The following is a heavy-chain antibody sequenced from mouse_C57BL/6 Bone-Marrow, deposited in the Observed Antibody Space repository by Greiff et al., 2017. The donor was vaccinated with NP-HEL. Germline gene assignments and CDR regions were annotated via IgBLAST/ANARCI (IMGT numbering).Heavy chain of an antibody. CDR3: ARRDAMDY. V-gene: IGHV5-6*02. CDR1: GFTFSSYG. Sequence: EVKLMESGGDLVKPGGSLKLSCAASGFTFSSYGMSWVRQTPDKRLEWVATISSGGSYTYYPDSVKGRFTISRDNAKNTLYLQMSSLKSEDTAMYYCARRDAMDYWGQGTSGTVSS. CDR2: ISSGGSYT. J-gene: IGHJ4*01.